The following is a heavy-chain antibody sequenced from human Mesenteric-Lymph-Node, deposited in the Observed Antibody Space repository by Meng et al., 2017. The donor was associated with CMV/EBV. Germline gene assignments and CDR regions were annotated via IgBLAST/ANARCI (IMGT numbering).Heavy chain of an antibody. Sequence: ASVKVSCKVSGYTLTELSRHWVRQAPGKGLEWMGGFDPEDGETIYAQKFQGRVTMTEDTSTDTAYMDLSGLRSDDTAVYYCANWATKEISYGLDVWGQGTTVTVSS. CDR2: FDPEDGET. CDR1: GYTLTELS. D-gene: IGHD7-27*01. CDR3: ANWATKEISYGLDV. V-gene: IGHV1-24*01. J-gene: IGHJ6*02.